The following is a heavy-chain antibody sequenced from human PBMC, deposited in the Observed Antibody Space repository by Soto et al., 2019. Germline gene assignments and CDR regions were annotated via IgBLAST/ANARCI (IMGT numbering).Heavy chain of an antibody. J-gene: IGHJ4*02. CDR2: INAGNGNT. Sequence: QVQLVQSGAEEKKPGASVKVSCKASGYTFTSYAMHWVRQAPGQRLEWMGWINAGNGNTKYSQKFQGRVTITRDTAASTDYMEQSSLRTEDTTVYYCASSPGIAVADYWGQGTLVTVS. CDR3: ASSPGIAVADY. CDR1: GYTFTSYA. V-gene: IGHV1-3*05. D-gene: IGHD6-19*01.